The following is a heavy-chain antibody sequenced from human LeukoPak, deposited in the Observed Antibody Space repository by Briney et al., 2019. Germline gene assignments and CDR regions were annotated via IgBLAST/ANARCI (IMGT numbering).Heavy chain of an antibody. J-gene: IGHJ4*02. CDR2: IRSGGTNR. Sequence: PGGSLRLSCVASGFTFSTYGMSWVRQAPGKGLEWVSAIRSGGTNRHYADSVKGRFTISRDDSKNTLYLQMNSLRAEDTAVYYCAKDPGGWGTMIVVVTYYFDYWGQGTLVTVSS. CDR1: GFTFSTYG. CDR3: AKDPGGWGTMIVVVTYYFDY. D-gene: IGHD3-22*01. V-gene: IGHV3-23*01.